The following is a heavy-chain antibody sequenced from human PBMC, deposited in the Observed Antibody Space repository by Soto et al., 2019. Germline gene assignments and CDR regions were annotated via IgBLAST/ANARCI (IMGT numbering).Heavy chain of an antibody. CDR1: GGSFSGYY. V-gene: IGHV4-34*01. Sequence: PSETLSLTCAVYGGSFSGYYWSWIRQPPGKGLEWIGEINHSGSTNYNPSLKSRVTISVDTSKNQFSLKLSSVTAADTAVYYCAREAGYSGYDSAGNWGQGTLVTVSS. CDR2: INHSGST. J-gene: IGHJ4*02. CDR3: AREAGYSGYDSAGN. D-gene: IGHD5-12*01.